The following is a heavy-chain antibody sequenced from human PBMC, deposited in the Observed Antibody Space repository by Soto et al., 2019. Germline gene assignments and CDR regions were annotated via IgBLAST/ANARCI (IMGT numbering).Heavy chain of an antibody. CDR3: ARAGDHVNIVATAPSAEFDY. D-gene: IGHD5-12*01. CDR2: ISSSGSTI. V-gene: IGHV3-11*01. CDR1: GFTFSGYY. Sequence: PAGSLSLPCAASGFTFSGYYMSWIRQAPGKGLEWVSYISSSGSTIYYADSVEGRFTISRDNAKNSLYLQMNSLRAEDTAVYYCARAGDHVNIVATAPSAEFDYWGQGTLVTVSS. J-gene: IGHJ4*02.